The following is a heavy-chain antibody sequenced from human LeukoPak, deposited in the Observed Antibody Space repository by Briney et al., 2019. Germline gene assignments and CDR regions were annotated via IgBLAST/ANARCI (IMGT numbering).Heavy chain of an antibody. CDR1: GGSFSGYY. CDR3: ARGVYIAAAQYGY. CDR2: IYYSGTT. Sequence: PSETLSLTCAVYGGSFSGYYWSWIRQPPGKGLEWIGYIYYSGTTNYNPSLKSRVTIAVDTSKNQFSLKLSSVTAADTAVYYCARGVYIAAAQYGYWGQGTLVTVSS. J-gene: IGHJ4*02. V-gene: IGHV4-59*01. D-gene: IGHD6-13*01.